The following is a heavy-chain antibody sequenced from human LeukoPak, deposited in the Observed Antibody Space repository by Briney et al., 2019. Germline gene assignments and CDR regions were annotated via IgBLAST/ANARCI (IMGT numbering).Heavy chain of an antibody. Sequence: SETLSLTCTVSGASISSYYWSWIRQPAGKGLEWIGRIYTSGSTNYNPSLKSRITISVDTSKNEFSLKLSSVTAADTAVYYCGRQPGGTAAVDIWGQGTTVTVSA. D-gene: IGHD1-14*01. J-gene: IGHJ3*02. CDR2: IYTSGST. CDR3: GRQPGGTAAVDI. V-gene: IGHV4-4*07. CDR1: GASISSYY.